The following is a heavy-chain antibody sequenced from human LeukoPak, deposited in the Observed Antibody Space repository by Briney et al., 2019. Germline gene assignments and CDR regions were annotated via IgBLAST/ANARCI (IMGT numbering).Heavy chain of an antibody. CDR1: GGSISSYY. CDR3: ARQYKEDNSYSPRYFDD. CDR2: IYYSGSI. V-gene: IGHV4-39*01. Sequence: SETLSLTCTVSGGSISSYYWGWIRQPPGKGLEWIASIYYSGSIYYNPSLKSRVTISVDTSKNQFSLRLSSVTAADTAVYSCARQYKEDNSYSPRYFDDWGQGILVTVSS. J-gene: IGHJ4*02. D-gene: IGHD2-15*01.